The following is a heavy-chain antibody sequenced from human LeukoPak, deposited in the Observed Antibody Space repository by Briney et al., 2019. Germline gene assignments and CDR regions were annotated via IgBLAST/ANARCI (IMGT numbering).Heavy chain of an antibody. CDR3: ARVGYNSGWYEY. J-gene: IGHJ4*02. CDR1: GFTFSSYG. V-gene: IGHV3-30*03. D-gene: IGHD6-19*01. Sequence: PGGSLRLSCAASGFTFSSYGMHWVRQAPGKGLEWVAVISYDGSNKYYADSVKGRFTISRDNSKNTLYLQLNNLRAEDTALYYCARVGYNSGWYEYWGQGTLVTVSS. CDR2: ISYDGSNK.